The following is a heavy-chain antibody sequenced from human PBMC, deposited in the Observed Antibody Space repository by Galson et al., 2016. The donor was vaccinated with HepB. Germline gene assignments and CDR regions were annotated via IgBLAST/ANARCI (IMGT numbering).Heavy chain of an antibody. CDR2: IWYDGRRK. CDR3: ARDSGRDGIDV. V-gene: IGHV3-33*01. D-gene: IGHD1-26*01. CDR1: GFTFSTYG. Sequence: SLRLSCAVSGFTFSTYGMHWVRQAPGKGLEWVAVIWYDGRRKYYADSVKGRFTISRDDSKDMLYLQMNSLRVEDTALYYWARDSGRDGIDVWGQGTTVTVSS. J-gene: IGHJ6*02.